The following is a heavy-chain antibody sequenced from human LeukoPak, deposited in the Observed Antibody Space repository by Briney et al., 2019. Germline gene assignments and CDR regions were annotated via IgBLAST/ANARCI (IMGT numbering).Heavy chain of an antibody. D-gene: IGHD6-13*01. CDR2: IYYGGTT. V-gene: IGHV4-39*07. CDR3: ASTRGQQPPRGGFLYYYFGMDV. CDR1: GGSVSTNGFY. J-gene: IGHJ6*02. Sequence: MSSETLSLTCTVSGGSVSTNGFYWGWIRQPPGRGLEWIGNIYYGGTTYYNPSLKSRVTISVDTSKNQFSLKLSSVTAADTAVYYCASTRGQQPPRGGFLYYYFGMDVWGQGTTVTVSS.